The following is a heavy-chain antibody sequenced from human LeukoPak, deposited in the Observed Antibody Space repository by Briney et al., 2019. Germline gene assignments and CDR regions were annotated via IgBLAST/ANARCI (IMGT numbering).Heavy chain of an antibody. CDR1: GGSISSYY. Sequence: SETLSLTCTVSGGSISSYYWSWIRQPPGKGLEWIGYIYYSGSTNYNPSLKSRVTISVDTSKNQFSLKLSSVTAADTAVYYCARGRQSTIFTPNWFDPWGQGTLVTVSS. J-gene: IGHJ5*02. CDR2: IYYSGST. D-gene: IGHD3-3*01. CDR3: ARGRQSTIFTPNWFDP. V-gene: IGHV4-59*12.